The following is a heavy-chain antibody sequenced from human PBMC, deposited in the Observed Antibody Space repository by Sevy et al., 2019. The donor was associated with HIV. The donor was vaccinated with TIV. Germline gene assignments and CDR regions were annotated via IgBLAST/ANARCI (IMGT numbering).Heavy chain of an antibody. CDR2: ISATGSST. Sequence: GGSLRLSCAGSGFTFSTFAMSWVRQAPGKGLEWVSAISATGSSTFYSDSVKGRFTTSRDNSKNTLYLQMNSLRADDTAVYYCAKDWGTTAISDHWGQGTLVTVSS. CDR1: GFTFSTFA. V-gene: IGHV3-23*01. CDR3: AKDWGTTAISDH. J-gene: IGHJ4*02. D-gene: IGHD3-16*01.